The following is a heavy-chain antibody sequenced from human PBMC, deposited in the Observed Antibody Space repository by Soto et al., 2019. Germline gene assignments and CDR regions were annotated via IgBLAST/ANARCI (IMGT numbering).Heavy chain of an antibody. J-gene: IGHJ2*01. Sequence: QAQLQEWGPGLVKPSETLPLTCTVSSGSIDSNDWWNWVRQSPGRGLEWIGEISHSGQANYNPSLKSRVTISVDKSKNQFSLNLNSVTAADTAVYYCARDTQTAGGQWYFDLWGRGTLVTVSS. CDR2: ISHSGQA. V-gene: IGHV4-4*02. CDR3: ARDTQTAGGQWYFDL. CDR1: SGSIDSNDW. D-gene: IGHD1-1*01.